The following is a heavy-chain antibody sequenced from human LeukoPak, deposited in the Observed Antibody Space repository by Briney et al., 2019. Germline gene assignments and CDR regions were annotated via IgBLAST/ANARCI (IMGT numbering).Heavy chain of an antibody. V-gene: IGHV3-23*01. D-gene: IGHD6-13*01. Sequence: GGSLRLSCAASGFTVSSYGMTWVRQAPGKGLEWVSAFSATDGSAQYAESVKGRFAISRDNSKNSLYLQMNSLRDEDTAVYYCAKARIASAGTGAFDVWGQGTMVTVSS. CDR2: FSATDGSA. CDR1: GFTVSSYG. CDR3: AKARIASAGTGAFDV. J-gene: IGHJ3*01.